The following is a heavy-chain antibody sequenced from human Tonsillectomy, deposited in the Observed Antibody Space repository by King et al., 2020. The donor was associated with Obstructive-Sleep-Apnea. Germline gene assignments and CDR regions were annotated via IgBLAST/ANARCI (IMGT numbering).Heavy chain of an antibody. J-gene: IGHJ4*02. CDR1: GYTFNGYQ. CDR2: INPNSGGT. CDR3: ARLYGDYPMYYFDY. D-gene: IGHD4-17*01. Sequence: VQLVESGAEVKKAGASVKVSCKASGYTFNGYQMHWVRQAPGQGLEWMGWINPNSGGTNYAQKFQGRVTMTRDTYISTAYMELSRLRSDDTAVYYCARLYGDYPMYYFDYWGQGPPVTVSS. V-gene: IGHV1-2*02.